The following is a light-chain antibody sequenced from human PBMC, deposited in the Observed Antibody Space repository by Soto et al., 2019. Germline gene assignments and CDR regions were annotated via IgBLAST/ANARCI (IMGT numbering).Light chain of an antibody. CDR2: DDS. J-gene: IGLJ2*01. V-gene: IGLV3-21*02. Sequence: SYELTQAPSVSVAPGQTARITCGGDNIGIKSVHWYQQKPGQAPVLVVYDDSARPSGIPERFSGSKSENSATLTISRVEDGDEADYSCQVWDSSRDHGVFGGGTKLTVL. CDR3: QVWDSSRDHGV. CDR1: NIGIKS.